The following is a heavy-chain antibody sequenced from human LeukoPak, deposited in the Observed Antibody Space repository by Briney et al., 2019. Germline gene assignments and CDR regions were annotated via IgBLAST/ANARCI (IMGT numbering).Heavy chain of an antibody. CDR3: ARGRGLTRVGRYFDL. CDR2: INHSGST. J-gene: IGHJ2*01. D-gene: IGHD7-27*01. Sequence: SETLSLTCAVYGGSFSGYYWSWIRQPPGKGLEWIGEINHSGSTNYNLSLKSRVTISVDTSKNQFSLKLSSVTAADTAVYYCARGRGLTRVGRYFDLWGRGTLVTVSS. CDR1: GGSFSGYY. V-gene: IGHV4-34*01.